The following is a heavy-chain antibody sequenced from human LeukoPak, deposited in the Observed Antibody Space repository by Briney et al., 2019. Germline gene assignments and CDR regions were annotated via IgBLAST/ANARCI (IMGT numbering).Heavy chain of an antibody. CDR1: GGTFSSCA. D-gene: IGHD2-15*01. CDR2: IIPIFGTA. CDR3: AKESTLGYCSGGSCYSHAFDI. V-gene: IGHV1-69*06. Sequence: ASVTVSCKASGGTFSSCAISWVRQAPGQGLEWMGGIIPIFGTANYAQKFQGRVTITADKSTSTAYMELSSLRSEDTAVYYCAKESTLGYCSGGSCYSHAFDIWGQGTMVTVSS. J-gene: IGHJ3*02.